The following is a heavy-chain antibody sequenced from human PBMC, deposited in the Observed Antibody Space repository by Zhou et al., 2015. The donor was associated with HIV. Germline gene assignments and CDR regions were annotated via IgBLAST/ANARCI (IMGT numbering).Heavy chain of an antibody. J-gene: IGHJ4*02. Sequence: QVQLVESGGDLVKPGGSLRLSCAASGFTFSDYYMTWVRQAPGKGLECLSYISGSGGTIFYADSVKGRFTISRDNAKNSLYLQMNSLRPEDTAVYYCARETSTVRAFDFWGQGTLVTVSS. CDR1: GFTFSDYY. V-gene: IGHV3-11*01. CDR3: ARETSTVRAFDF. D-gene: IGHD3-10*01. CDR2: ISGSGGTI.